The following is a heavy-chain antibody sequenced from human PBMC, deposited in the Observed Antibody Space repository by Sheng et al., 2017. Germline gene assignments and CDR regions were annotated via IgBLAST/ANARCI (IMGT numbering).Heavy chain of an antibody. D-gene: IGHD2-21*01. CDR2: ISSNGGST. CDR3: ARGGVSYCGGDCAFDY. CDR1: GFTFSSYA. V-gene: IGHV3-64*01. Sequence: EVQLVESGGGLVQPGGSLRLSCAASGFTFSSYAMHWVRQAPGKGLEYVSAISSNGGSTYYANSVKGRFTISRDNSKNTLYLQMGSLRAEDMAVYYCARGGVSYCGGDCAFDYWGQGTLVTVSS. J-gene: IGHJ4*02.